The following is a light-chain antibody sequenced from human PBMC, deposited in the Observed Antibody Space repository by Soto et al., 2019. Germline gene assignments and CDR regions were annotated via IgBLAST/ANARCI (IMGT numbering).Light chain of an antibody. CDR3: QNYHSAPFT. CDR1: QDINNY. J-gene: IGKJ3*01. V-gene: IGKV1-27*01. CDR2: AAS. Sequence: DIQMTPSPSSLSASVGDRVTITCRASQDINNYLAWYQQKPGQVPQIILYAASTLQSTGQFITPSRFRASGSGTDFTLTIISLHPEDVATYYGQNYHSAPFTFGPGTTVDI.